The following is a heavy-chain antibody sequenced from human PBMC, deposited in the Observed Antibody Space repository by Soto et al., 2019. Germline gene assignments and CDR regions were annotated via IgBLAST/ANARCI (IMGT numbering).Heavy chain of an antibody. D-gene: IGHD2-2*01. CDR2: INHSGST. J-gene: IGHJ3*02. CDR1: GGSFSGYY. Sequence: QVQLQQWGAGLLKPSETLSLTCAVYGGSFSGYYWSWIRQPPGKGLEWIGEINHSGSTNYNPSLKGRVTISVDTAQNQVSLELRFVTAADTAVYYCARGTDIVVVPAATDAFDIWGQGTMVTVSS. CDR3: ARGTDIVVVPAATDAFDI. V-gene: IGHV4-34*01.